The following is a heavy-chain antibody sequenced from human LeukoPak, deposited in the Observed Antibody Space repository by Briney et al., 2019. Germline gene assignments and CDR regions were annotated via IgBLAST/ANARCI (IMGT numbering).Heavy chain of an antibody. CDR1: GYTFINYD. V-gene: IGHV1-8*01. CDR3: ARGEGNWFDP. CDR2: MKINSGNT. Sequence: GASVKVSCKSSGYTFINYDINSVRQASVQGLEWMGWMKINSGNTGYAQKFQGRVTMTRNISKSTAYMELSSLRSEDTAVYYCARGEGNWFDPWGQGTLVTVSS. J-gene: IGHJ5*02.